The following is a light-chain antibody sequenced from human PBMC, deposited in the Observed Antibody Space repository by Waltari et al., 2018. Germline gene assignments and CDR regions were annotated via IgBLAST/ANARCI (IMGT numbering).Light chain of an antibody. J-gene: IGLJ3*02. V-gene: IGLV4-69*01. CDR2: VTSEGSH. CDR1: SGHSSNV. Sequence: QLVLTQSPSASASLGASVTLTCTLSSGHSSNVLARPQQQPEKGPRYLMKVTSEGSHSKGDEIPDRFSGSSSGADRYLTISSLQSEDEADYYCQTGGHGTWVFGGGTKLTVL. CDR3: QTGGHGTWV.